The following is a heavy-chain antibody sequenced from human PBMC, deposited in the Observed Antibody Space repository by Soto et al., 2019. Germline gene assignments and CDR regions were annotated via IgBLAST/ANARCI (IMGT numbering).Heavy chain of an antibody. V-gene: IGHV4-59*08. D-gene: IGHD2-15*01. CDR1: GGSISSYY. CDR2: IYDTGST. Sequence: SETLCLTCTVSGGSISSYYWSWIRQPPGKGPEWMGYIYDTGSTNYNPSLRTRVTILVDTSKNQSSLKLSSVTAADTAVYHCARGRWLDYWGQGALVTVSS. J-gene: IGHJ4*02. CDR3: ARGRWLDY.